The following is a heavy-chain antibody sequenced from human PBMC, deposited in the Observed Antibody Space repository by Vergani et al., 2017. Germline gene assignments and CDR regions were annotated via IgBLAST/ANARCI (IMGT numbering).Heavy chain of an antibody. Sequence: QVQLVESGGGVVQPGRSLRLSCAASGFTFSSYGMHWVRQAPGKGLEWVAVIWYDGSNKYYADSVKGRFTISRDNSKNSLYLQMNSLRTEDTALYYCAKDLYGSGDYYYYYYGMDVWGQGP. CDR3: AKDLYGSGDYYYYYYGMDV. CDR1: GFTFSSYG. J-gene: IGHJ6*02. D-gene: IGHD3-10*01. V-gene: IGHV3-33*03. CDR2: IWYDGSNK.